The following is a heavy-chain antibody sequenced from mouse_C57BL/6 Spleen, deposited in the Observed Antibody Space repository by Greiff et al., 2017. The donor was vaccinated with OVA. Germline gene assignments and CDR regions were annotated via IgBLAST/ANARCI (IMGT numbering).Heavy chain of an antibody. CDR1: GYTFTDYY. CDR3: ARDGYDKNYLDY. Sequence: EVTLQQSGPELVKPGASVKISCKASGYTFTDYYMNWVKQSHGKSLEWIGDINPNNGGTSYNQKFKGKATLTVDKSSSTAYMELRSLTSEDSAVYYCARDGYDKNYLDYWGQGTTLTVSS. D-gene: IGHD2-2*01. CDR2: INPNNGGT. V-gene: IGHV1-26*01. J-gene: IGHJ2*01.